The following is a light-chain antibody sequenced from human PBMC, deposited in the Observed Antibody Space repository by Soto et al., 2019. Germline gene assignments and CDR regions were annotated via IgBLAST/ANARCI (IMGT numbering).Light chain of an antibody. J-gene: IGKJ1*01. CDR1: QSLLHSNGYNY. CDR2: LGS. CDR3: QQYGSSRWT. V-gene: IGKV2-28*01. Sequence: PLSLPVTPGEPASISCRSSQSLLHSNGYNYLDWYLQKPGQSPQLLIYLGSNRASGVPSRFSGSGSGTDFTLTISSLEPEDFAVYYCQQYGSSRWTFGQGTKVDIK.